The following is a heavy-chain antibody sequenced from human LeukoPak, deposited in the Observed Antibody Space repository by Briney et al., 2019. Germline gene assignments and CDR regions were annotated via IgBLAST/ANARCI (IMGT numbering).Heavy chain of an antibody. CDR2: IGSSSTYT. J-gene: IGHJ5*02. D-gene: IGHD3-10*01. V-gene: IGHV3-11*05. CDR1: GXTFSDYY. CDR3: ARDHYYGSGSFLRQFDP. Sequence: GGSLRLSCAASGXTFSDYYMSWIRQAPGKGLEWVSYIGSSSTYTNYADSVKGRFTISRDNAKNSLYLQMNSLRAEDTAVYYCARDHYYGSGSFLRQFDPWGQGTLVTVSS.